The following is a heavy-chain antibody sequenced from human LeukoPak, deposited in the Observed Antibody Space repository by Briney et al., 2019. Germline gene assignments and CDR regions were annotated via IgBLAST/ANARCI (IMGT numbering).Heavy chain of an antibody. D-gene: IGHD3-22*01. CDR2: IDWDDDK. V-gene: IGHV2-70*11. J-gene: IGHJ4*02. Sequence: SGPALVKPTQTLTLTCTFSGFSLSTSGTCVSWIRQPPGKALEWHARIDWDDDKYYSTSLKTRLTISKDTSKNQVVLTMTNMDPVDTATYYCARTTYYYDSSGYYSKPFDYWGQGTLVTVSS. CDR3: ARTTYYYDSSGYYSKPFDY. CDR1: GFSLSTSGTC.